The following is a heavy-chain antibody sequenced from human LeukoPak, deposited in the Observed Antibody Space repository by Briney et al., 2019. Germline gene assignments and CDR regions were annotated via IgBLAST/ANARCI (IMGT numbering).Heavy chain of an antibody. CDR2: IYHSGST. Sequence: PSETLSLTCTVSGYSISSGYYWGWIRQPPGKGLEWIGSIYHSGSTYYNPSLKSRVTISVDTSKNQFSLKLSSVTAADTAVYYCARGPLQYYDILTGYPTYYFDYWGQGTLVTVSS. J-gene: IGHJ4*02. D-gene: IGHD3-9*01. V-gene: IGHV4-38-2*02. CDR1: GYSISSGYY. CDR3: ARGPLQYYDILTGYPTYYFDY.